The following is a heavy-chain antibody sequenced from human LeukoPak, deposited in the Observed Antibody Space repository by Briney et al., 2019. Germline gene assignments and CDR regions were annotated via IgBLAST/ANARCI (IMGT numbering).Heavy chain of an antibody. V-gene: IGHV1-8*01. CDR2: MNPNSGNT. Sequence: ASVKVSCKASGYTFTSYDINWVRQATGQGLEWMGWMNPNSGNTGYAQKFQGRVTMTRNTSISTAYMEPSSLRSEDTAVYYCARGGYYYYGMDVWGQGTTVTVSS. CDR1: GYTFTSYD. J-gene: IGHJ6*02. CDR3: ARGGYYYYGMDV.